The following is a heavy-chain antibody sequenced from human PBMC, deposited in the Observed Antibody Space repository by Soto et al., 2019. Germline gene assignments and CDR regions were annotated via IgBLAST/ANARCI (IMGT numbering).Heavy chain of an antibody. V-gene: IGHV3-7*01. CDR1: GFTFSDYR. D-gene: IGHD3-10*01. CDR3: AREVFPWYYYGSYDPKNYGVDV. CDR2: IKQDGSEK. J-gene: IGHJ6*02. Sequence: PGGSLRLSCAASGFTFSDYRMSWVRQAPGKGLEWVANIKQDGSEKYYVDSVEGRFTISRDNAKNSLYLQMNSLRAEDTAVYYCAREVFPWYYYGSYDPKNYGVDVWGQGTTVTVSS.